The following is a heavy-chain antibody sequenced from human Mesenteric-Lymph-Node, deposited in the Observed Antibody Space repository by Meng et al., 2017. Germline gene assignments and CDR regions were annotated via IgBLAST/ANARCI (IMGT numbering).Heavy chain of an antibody. CDR3: AREGRSHQVGVSVY. Sequence: QGRLQESCPRLVKPSGTPSPTCPVPGGSISSGDYYWSWIRHPPGDGLEWIGYIYNSGSTYYNPSLKSRVTISVDTSKNQFSLKLRFVTAADTAVYYCAREGRSHQVGVSVYWGQGNLVTVSS. CDR2: IYNSGST. V-gene: IGHV4-30-4*01. CDR1: GGSISSGDYY. J-gene: IGHJ4*02. D-gene: IGHD2-21*01.